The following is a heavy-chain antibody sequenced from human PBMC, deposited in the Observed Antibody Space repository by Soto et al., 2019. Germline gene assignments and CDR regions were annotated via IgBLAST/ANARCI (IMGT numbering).Heavy chain of an antibody. CDR3: TRSRNNLDSQDI. J-gene: IGHJ3*02. D-gene: IGHD3-3*01. Sequence: QVQLVQSGAEVKQPGASVKVSCRASGYMFTSYDLNWVRQASGQGLVWVGWTNPNTGHPGYAQKFKGRVTNTMDAAITTAYLEVSSLRSEDTAVYYCTRSRNNLDSQDIWGQGTMVTVSS. CDR2: TNPNTGHP. CDR1: GYMFTSYD. V-gene: IGHV1-8*01.